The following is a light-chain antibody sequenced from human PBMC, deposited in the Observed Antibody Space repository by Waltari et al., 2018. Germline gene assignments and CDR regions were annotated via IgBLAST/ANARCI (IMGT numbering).Light chain of an antibody. CDR1: SPNIGSNT. J-gene: IGLJ6*01. Sequence: QSVLTQPPSASGTPGQRVTISCSRSSPNIGSNTVDWYQQVPGTAPKLLIHSDYLRPSGVPDRFSGSKSGTSASLAVSGLQSEDEADYYCAAWDDSLRENVFGSGTKVTVL. V-gene: IGLV1-44*01. CDR2: SDY. CDR3: AAWDDSLRENV.